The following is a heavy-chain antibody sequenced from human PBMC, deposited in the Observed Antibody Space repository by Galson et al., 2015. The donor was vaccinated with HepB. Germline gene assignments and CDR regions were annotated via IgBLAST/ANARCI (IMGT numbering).Heavy chain of an antibody. V-gene: IGHV1-18*04. CDR1: GYTFTTYD. CDR2: ISAYNGNT. Sequence: SVKVSCKASGYTFTTYDITWVRQAPGQGLEWMGWISAYNGNTNYVQRLQDRVTMTIDTSTSTAYMELRSLTSDDTAVYYCARGEVPAATVYYPYGLDVWGQGTTVTVSS. D-gene: IGHD2-2*01. J-gene: IGHJ6*02. CDR3: ARGEVPAATVYYPYGLDV.